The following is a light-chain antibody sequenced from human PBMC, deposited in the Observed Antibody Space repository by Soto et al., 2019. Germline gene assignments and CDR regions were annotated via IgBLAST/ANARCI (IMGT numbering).Light chain of an antibody. CDR2: DVS. CDR3: SSYTSSSTRDVV. V-gene: IGLV2-14*01. J-gene: IGLJ2*01. Sequence: QSALTQPASVSGSPGQSITISCTGTSSDVGGYNYVSWYQQHPGKAPKLMIYDVSNRPSGVSNRFSGSKSGNTASLTISGLQAEDEADCYCSSYTSSSTRDVVFGGGTKLTVL. CDR1: SSDVGGYNY.